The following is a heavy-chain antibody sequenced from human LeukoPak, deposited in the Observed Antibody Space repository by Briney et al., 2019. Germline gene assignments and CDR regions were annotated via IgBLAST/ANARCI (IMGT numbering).Heavy chain of an antibody. Sequence: GGSLRLSCAGSGFTLSRYWMAWGRQAPGKGLEWVANIKKDGSEKYYEDSVRGRFTISRDNSKNSLYLQMNSLRAEDTAVYFCTRDTVEVPRGDAFDIWGQGTMVTVSS. J-gene: IGHJ3*02. D-gene: IGHD2-2*01. CDR3: TRDTVEVPRGDAFDI. CDR1: GFTLSRYW. CDR2: IKKDGSEK. V-gene: IGHV3-7*04.